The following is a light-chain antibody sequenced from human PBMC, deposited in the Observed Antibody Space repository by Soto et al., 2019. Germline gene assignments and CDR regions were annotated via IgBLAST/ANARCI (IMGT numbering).Light chain of an antibody. CDR2: EGS. J-gene: IGLJ1*01. CDR3: SSYAGSLYV. Sequence: QSALTQPASVSGSPGQSITISCTGTSSDVGSYNLVSWYQQHPGKAPKLMIYEGSKRPSGVSNRFSGSKSGNTASLTISGLQAEDEADYYCSSYAGSLYVFGTGTKVTVL. V-gene: IGLV2-23*01. CDR1: SSDVGSYNL.